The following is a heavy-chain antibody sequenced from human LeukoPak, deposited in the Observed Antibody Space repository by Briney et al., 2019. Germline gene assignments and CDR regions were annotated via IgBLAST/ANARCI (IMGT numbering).Heavy chain of an antibody. V-gene: IGHV1-46*01. J-gene: IGHJ4*02. Sequence: EASVKVSCKASGYTFTTNYIRWVRQAPGQGVEWMGMIYPRDGSTSYAQKFQGRVTVTRNTSTSTVHMELSGVRSEDTAVYYCARDQEGFDYWGQGTLVTVSS. CDR1: GYTFTTNY. CDR3: ARDQEGFDY. CDR2: IYPRDGST.